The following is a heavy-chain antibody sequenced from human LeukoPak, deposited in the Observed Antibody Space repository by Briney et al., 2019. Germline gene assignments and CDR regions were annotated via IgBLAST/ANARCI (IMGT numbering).Heavy chain of an antibody. CDR3: ARPGYSTGAFDY. V-gene: IGHV3-53*01. CDR1: GFNFNDAA. CDR2: IYSGGDT. Sequence: PGGSLRLSCAASGFNFNDAAMTWIRQAPGKGLEWVSVIYSGGDTYYADSVKGRFTISRDNSKNTLYLQMNSLRAEDTAVYYCARPGYSTGAFDYWGQGTLVTVSS. J-gene: IGHJ4*02. D-gene: IGHD6-25*01.